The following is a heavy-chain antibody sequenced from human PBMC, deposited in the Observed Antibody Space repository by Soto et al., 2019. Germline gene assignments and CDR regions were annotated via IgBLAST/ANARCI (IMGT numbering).Heavy chain of an antibody. J-gene: IGHJ4*02. CDR2: ISSSSSYI. CDR3: DVVVITTDNDYFDY. Sequence: GGSLRLSCAASGFTFSSYSMNWVRQAPGEGLEWVSSISSSSSYIYYADSVKGRFTISRDNAKNSLYLQMNSLRAEDTAVYYCDVVVITTDNDYFDYWGQGTLVTVSS. D-gene: IGHD3-22*01. V-gene: IGHV3-21*01. CDR1: GFTFSSYS.